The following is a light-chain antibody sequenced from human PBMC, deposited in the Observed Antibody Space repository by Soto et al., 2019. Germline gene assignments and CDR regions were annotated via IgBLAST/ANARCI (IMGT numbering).Light chain of an antibody. V-gene: IGLV2-14*01. J-gene: IGLJ1*01. CDR1: RSDVGYSNY. CDR3: SSYTSSSLYV. Sequence: QSVLTQPASVSGSPGQSIAISCTGTRSDVGYSNYVFWYQQLPGKPPKLMIYDVSDRPSGVSNRFSGSKSGSTASLTISGLQAEDEADYYCSSYTSSSLYVFGTGTKLTVL. CDR2: DVS.